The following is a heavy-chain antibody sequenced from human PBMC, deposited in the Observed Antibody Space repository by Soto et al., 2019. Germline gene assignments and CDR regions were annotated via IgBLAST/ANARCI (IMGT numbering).Heavy chain of an antibody. V-gene: IGHV1-3*01. D-gene: IGHD1-26*01. J-gene: IGHJ4*02. Sequence: QVQLVQSGAEVKKPGASVKVSCKASGYTFTSYAMHWVRQAPGQRLEWMGWINAGNGNTKYSQKFQGRVTITRDTSASTAYMELRSLRSEDTAVYYCASSSGSYWQLDYWGQGTLVTVSS. CDR2: INAGNGNT. CDR3: ASSSGSYWQLDY. CDR1: GYTFTSYA.